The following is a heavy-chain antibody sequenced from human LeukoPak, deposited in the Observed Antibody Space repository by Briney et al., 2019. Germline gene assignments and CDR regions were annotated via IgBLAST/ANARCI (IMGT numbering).Heavy chain of an antibody. Sequence: SETLSLTCSVSGGSISTSAHYWGWIRQPPGKGLEWLGTIYYSGSTYYNASLKSRLFISVDTSNNQFSLRLSFVTAADTAVYYCARRRYYDATGYLDWGQGTLITVSS. CDR2: IYYSGST. J-gene: IGHJ1*01. V-gene: IGHV4-39*01. CDR3: ARRRYYDATGYLD. D-gene: IGHD3-22*01. CDR1: GGSISTSAHY.